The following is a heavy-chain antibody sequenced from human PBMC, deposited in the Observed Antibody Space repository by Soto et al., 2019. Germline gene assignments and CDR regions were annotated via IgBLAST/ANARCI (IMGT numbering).Heavy chain of an antibody. CDR3: ARSGGANYEFDY. V-gene: IGHV3-64*01. CDR2: ISSDGGTT. J-gene: IGHJ4*02. Sequence: LRLSCAASGFTFSRYAMHWVRQAPGKGLEYVSAISSDGGTTYYAKSMKGRFTISRDNSKNTLYLQMGSLRVEDMAVYYCARSGGANYEFDYWGQGTLVTVSS. CDR1: GFTFSRYA. D-gene: IGHD3-22*01.